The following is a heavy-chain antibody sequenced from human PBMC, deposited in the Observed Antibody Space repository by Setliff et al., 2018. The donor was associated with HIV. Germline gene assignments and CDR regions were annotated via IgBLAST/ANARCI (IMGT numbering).Heavy chain of an antibody. CDR2: TSYTGRT. CDR3: ARAPGFWYFDL. J-gene: IGHJ2*01. CDR1: GGSIKSHH. V-gene: IGHV4-59*11. Sequence: SETLSLTCTVSGGSIKSHHWNWIRQPPGKELEWIGSTSYTGRTAYNPYLKSRVTILLDTSKTNFSLKLRSVTAADTAVYYCARAPGFWYFDLWGPGTLVTVSS.